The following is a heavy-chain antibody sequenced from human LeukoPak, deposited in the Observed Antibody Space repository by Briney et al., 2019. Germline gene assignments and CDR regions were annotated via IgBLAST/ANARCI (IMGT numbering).Heavy chain of an antibody. CDR1: GGSISSYY. J-gene: IGHJ6*02. D-gene: IGHD2-2*01. V-gene: IGHV4-4*07. Sequence: SETLSLTCTVSGGSISSYYWSWIRQPAGKGLEWIGRIYTRGSTNYNPSLKSRVTMSVDTYENQFSVKLSSVTAADTAVYYCARYPVYCSSTSCSYGMDVWGQGTTVTVSS. CDR2: IYTRGST. CDR3: ARYPVYCSSTSCSYGMDV.